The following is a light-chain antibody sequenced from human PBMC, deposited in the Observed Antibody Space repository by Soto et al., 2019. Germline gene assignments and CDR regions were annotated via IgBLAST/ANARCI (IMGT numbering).Light chain of an antibody. Sequence: EIVMTQSPATLSVSPGERVTLSCRASQSVSSNLAWYQQKPGQAPRLLIYGASTRATGIPARFSGSGSGTEFSLTISSLQSEDFAVYYCQQYNNWPQPFGQGTKV. J-gene: IGKJ1*01. CDR2: GAS. V-gene: IGKV3-15*01. CDR1: QSVSSN. CDR3: QQYNNWPQP.